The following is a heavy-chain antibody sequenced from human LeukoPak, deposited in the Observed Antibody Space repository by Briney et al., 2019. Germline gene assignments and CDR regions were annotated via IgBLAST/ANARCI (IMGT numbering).Heavy chain of an antibody. CDR2: ISAYNGNT. V-gene: IGHV1-18*01. Sequence: ASVKVSCKASGYTFTSYGISWVRQAPGQGLEWMGWISAYNGNTNYAQKLQGRVTMTTDTSTSTAYIELSSLRSEDTAVYYCARDRFQLTTTNGAWDYWGQGTLVTVSS. CDR3: ARDRFQLTTTNGAWDY. J-gene: IGHJ4*02. CDR1: GYTFTSYG. D-gene: IGHD4-11*01.